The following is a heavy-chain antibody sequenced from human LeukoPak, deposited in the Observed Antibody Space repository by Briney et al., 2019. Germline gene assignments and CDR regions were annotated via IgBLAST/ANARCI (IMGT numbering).Heavy chain of an antibody. Sequence: ASVKVSCKASGYTFTGYYMHWVRQAPGQGLEWMGWINPNSGGTNYAQKFQGRVTMTRDTSISTAYMELSRLRSDDTAVYYCARGLHIAVVTAMERGGTDYWGQGTLVTVSS. D-gene: IGHD2-21*02. CDR1: GYTFTGYY. CDR2: INPNSGGT. J-gene: IGHJ4*02. V-gene: IGHV1-2*02. CDR3: ARGLHIAVVTAMERGGTDY.